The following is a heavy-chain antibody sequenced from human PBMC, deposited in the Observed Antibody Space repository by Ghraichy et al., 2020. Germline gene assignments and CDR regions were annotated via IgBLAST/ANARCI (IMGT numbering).Heavy chain of an antibody. D-gene: IGHD4-11*01. CDR3: ARPWGDYSGLDV. J-gene: IGHJ3*01. V-gene: IGHV4-39*02. CDR1: GGSISSGNYY. Sequence: ESLNISCNVSGGSISSGNYYWAWIRQSPEKGLEWIGSISYSGSTSYNPSLKSRVTISEDTSNNHFSLKLTSVTAADTALYYCARPWGDYSGLDVWGPGTLVTVSS. CDR2: ISYSGST.